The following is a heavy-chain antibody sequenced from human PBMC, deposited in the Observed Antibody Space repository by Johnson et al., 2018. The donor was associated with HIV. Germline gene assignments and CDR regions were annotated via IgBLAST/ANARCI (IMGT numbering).Heavy chain of an antibody. CDR2: INWNGGST. CDR1: GFTFDDYG. CDR3: AKDLYSSSWTNDAFDI. J-gene: IGHJ3*02. D-gene: IGHD6-13*01. V-gene: IGHV3-20*01. Sequence: VQLVESGGGLVQPGRSLRLSCAASGFTFDDYGMSWVRQAPGKGLEWVSVINWNGGSTGYADSVKGRFTISRDNSKNTVYLQMNGLRAEDTAVYHCAKDLYSSSWTNDAFDIWGQGTMVTVSS.